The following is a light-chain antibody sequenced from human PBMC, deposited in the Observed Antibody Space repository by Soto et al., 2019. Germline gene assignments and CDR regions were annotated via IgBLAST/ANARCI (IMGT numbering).Light chain of an antibody. V-gene: IGLV2-14*01. Sequence: QSALTQPSSLSGSPGQSITISCTGTSSDVGGYNYVSWYQQHPGKAPKLMIYEVSNRPSGVSNRFSGSKSGNTASLTISGLQAEDEADYYCSSSTTSRTLVFGTGTKVTVL. CDR1: SSDVGGYNY. CDR3: SSSTTSRTLV. CDR2: EVS. J-gene: IGLJ1*01.